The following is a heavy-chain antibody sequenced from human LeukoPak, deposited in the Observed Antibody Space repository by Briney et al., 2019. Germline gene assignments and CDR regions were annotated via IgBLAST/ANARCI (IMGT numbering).Heavy chain of an antibody. J-gene: IGHJ5*02. Sequence: SETLSLTCTVSGGSISSGSYYWSWIRQPAGKGLEWIGRIYTSGSTNYNPSLKSRVTISVDMSKNQFSLKLSSVTAADTAVYYCARATSAGLIGFDPWGQGTLVTVSS. D-gene: IGHD2-8*01. CDR2: IYTSGST. CDR1: GGSISSGSYY. CDR3: ARATSAGLIGFDP. V-gene: IGHV4-61*02.